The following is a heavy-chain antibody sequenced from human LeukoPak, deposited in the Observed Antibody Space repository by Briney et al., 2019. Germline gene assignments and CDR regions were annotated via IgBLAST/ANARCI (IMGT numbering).Heavy chain of an antibody. J-gene: IGHJ4*02. CDR3: ARETYSNILTGTDY. V-gene: IGHV1-18*01. CDR2: ISTYDDNI. CDR1: GYTFTTYG. Sequence: ASVKVSCKASGYTFTTYGLSWVRQAPGQGLEWLGWISTYDDNIKYAQSLQGRLTLTIDTSTSTAYMELRSLTSDDTDVYYCARETYSNILTGTDYWGPGTLVTVSS. D-gene: IGHD3-9*01.